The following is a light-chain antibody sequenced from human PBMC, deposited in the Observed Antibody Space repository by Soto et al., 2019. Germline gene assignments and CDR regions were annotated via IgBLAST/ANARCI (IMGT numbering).Light chain of an antibody. CDR2: KAS. CDR3: QQCNSYSEA. J-gene: IGKJ1*01. V-gene: IGKV1-5*03. CDR1: QTISSW. Sequence: DIQMTQSPSTLSGSVGDRVTITCRASQTISSWLAWYQQKPGKAPKLLIYKASTLKSGVPSRFSGSGSGTEFPLTISSLQPDDFANYYCQQCNSYSEAFGQGTTVELK.